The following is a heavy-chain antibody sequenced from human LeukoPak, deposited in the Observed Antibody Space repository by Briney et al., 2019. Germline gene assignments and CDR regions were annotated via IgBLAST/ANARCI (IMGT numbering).Heavy chain of an antibody. Sequence: SGTLSLTCTVSGDSITSSHWWSWIRQSPGKGLEWIGNTYHSDYTNYNPSLKGRATISVDKSKNQLSLKLNSVTAADTAVYYCARDGRFPPEVLPRYFDYWGQGTLVTVSS. CDR1: GDSITSSHW. CDR2: TYHSDYT. D-gene: IGHD1-26*01. CDR3: ARDGRFPPEVLPRYFDY. V-gene: IGHV4-4*02. J-gene: IGHJ4*02.